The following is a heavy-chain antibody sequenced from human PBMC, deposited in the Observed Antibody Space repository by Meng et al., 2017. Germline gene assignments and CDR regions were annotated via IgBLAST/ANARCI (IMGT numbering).Heavy chain of an antibody. J-gene: IGHJ6*02. CDR1: GFTFSSYE. CDR3: ARDFAYCGGDCYRTPYYYYYGMDV. CDR2: ISSSGSTI. V-gene: IGHV3-48*03. Sequence: SLKISCAASGFTFSSYEMNWVRQAPGKGLEWVSYISSSGSTIYYADAVKDRFTISRDNAKNSLYLQMNSLRAEETAVYYCARDFAYCGGDCYRTPYYYYYGMDVWGQGTTVAVSS. D-gene: IGHD2-21*02.